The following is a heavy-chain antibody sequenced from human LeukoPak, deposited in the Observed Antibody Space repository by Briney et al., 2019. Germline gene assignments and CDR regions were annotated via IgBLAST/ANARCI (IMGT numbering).Heavy chain of an antibody. CDR1: GYTFTAYY. D-gene: IGHD3-10*01. CDR3: ARDSSVSGSFDY. Sequence: ASVKVSCKASGYTFTAYYMHWVRQAPGQGLEWMGRINPNSGGTNYAQKFQGRVIMTRDTSISTAYMELSRLRSDDTAVYYCARDSSVSGSFDYWGQGTLVTVSS. J-gene: IGHJ4*02. V-gene: IGHV1-2*06. CDR2: INPNSGGT.